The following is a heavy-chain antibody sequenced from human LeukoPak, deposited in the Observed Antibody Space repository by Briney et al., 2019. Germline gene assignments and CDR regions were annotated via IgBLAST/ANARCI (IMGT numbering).Heavy chain of an antibody. Sequence: PGGSLRLSCAASGFTVSSYYMSWVRQAPWKGLEWVSAISGSGGSTYYADSVKGRFTISRDNSKNTLYLQMNSLRAEDTAVYYCARDAPGPGYSYGYGHDYWGQGTLVTVSS. CDR3: ARDAPGPGYSYGYGHDY. CDR2: ISGSGGST. J-gene: IGHJ4*02. V-gene: IGHV3-23*01. CDR1: GFTVSSYY. D-gene: IGHD5-18*01.